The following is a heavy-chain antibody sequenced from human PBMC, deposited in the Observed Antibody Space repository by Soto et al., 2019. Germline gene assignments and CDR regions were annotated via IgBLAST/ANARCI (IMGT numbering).Heavy chain of an antibody. CDR3: AIGHDSSRYYPTFDY. J-gene: IGHJ4*02. CDR1: GYTFTSYG. CDR2: ISAYNGNT. Sequence: QVQLVQSGAEVKKPGASVKVSCKASGYTFTSYGISWVRQATGQGLAWMGWISAYNGNTNYAQKLQGRVTMTTDQATSTAYMELRSLRSDDTAVYYCAIGHDSSRYYPTFDYWGQGTLVTVSS. D-gene: IGHD3-22*01. V-gene: IGHV1-18*01.